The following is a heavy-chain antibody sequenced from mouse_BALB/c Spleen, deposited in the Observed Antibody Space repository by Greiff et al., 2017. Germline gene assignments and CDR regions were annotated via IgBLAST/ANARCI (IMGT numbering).Heavy chain of an antibody. CDR2: IYPGDGDT. V-gene: IGHV1-82*01. D-gene: IGHD4-1*01. CDR3: AREWDGFAY. J-gene: IGHJ3*01. CDR1: GYAFSSSW. Sequence: QVQLKQSGPELVKPGASVKISCKASGYAFSSSWMNWVKQRPGQGLEWIGRIYPGDGDTNYNGKFKGKATLTADKSSSTAYMQLSSLTSVDSAVYFCAREWDGFAYWGQGTLVTVSA.